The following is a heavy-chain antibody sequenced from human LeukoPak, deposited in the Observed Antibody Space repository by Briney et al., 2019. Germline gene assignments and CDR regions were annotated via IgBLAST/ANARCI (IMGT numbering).Heavy chain of an antibody. CDR1: GFNFRSYG. CDR3: VRLRSADY. J-gene: IGHJ4*02. CDR2: ISGSGTTS. V-gene: IGHV3-23*01. Sequence: PGGSLRLSCAASGFNFRSYGMSWVRQAPGKGLERVSTISGSGTTSSYAESVKGRFTISRDNSDNMLFLQMNSLRVEDSAIYYCVRLRSADYWGQGTLVTVSS.